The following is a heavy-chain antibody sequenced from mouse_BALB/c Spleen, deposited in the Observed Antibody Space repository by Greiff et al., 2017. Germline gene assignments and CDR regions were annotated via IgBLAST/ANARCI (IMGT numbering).Heavy chain of an antibody. Sequence: DVHLVESGPGLVKPSQSLSLTCSVTGYSITSGYYWNWIRQFPGNKLEWMGYISYDGSNNYNPSLKNRISITRDTSKNQFFLKLNSVTTEDTATYYCARGWLPSFDYWGQGTTLTVSS. J-gene: IGHJ2*01. CDR1: GYSITSGYY. V-gene: IGHV3-6*02. D-gene: IGHD2-2*01. CDR2: ISYDGSN. CDR3: ARGWLPSFDY.